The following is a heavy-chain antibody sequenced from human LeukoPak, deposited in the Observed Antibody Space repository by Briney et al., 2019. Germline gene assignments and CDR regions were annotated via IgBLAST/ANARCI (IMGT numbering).Heavy chain of an antibody. J-gene: IGHJ4*02. D-gene: IGHD1-26*01. V-gene: IGHV3-48*03. Sequence: GGSLRLSCAASGFTISNYEMNWVRQAPGKGLEWVSYITGSVSIIYYADSVKGRFTISRDNAKKSLYLQMNSLRAEDTALYYCARGSGSYTDYYFDYWGQGTLVTVSS. CDR3: ARGSGSYTDYYFDY. CDR2: ITGSVSII. CDR1: GFTISNYE.